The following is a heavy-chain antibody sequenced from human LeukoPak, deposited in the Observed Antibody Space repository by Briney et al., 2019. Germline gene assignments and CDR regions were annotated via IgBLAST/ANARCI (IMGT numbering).Heavy chain of an antibody. V-gene: IGHV4-61*08. CDR3: ARVPISTTARGYFDY. CDR1: GGSVISGGYY. Sequence: SETLSLTCPVSGGSVISGGYYWSWIWQPPGKGLEWIGYIYYSGSTTYNPSLKSRVTISVDTSKNKFSLKLSSVTAADTAVYYCARVPISTTARGYFDYWGQGTLVTVSS. J-gene: IGHJ4*02. D-gene: IGHD4-17*01. CDR2: IYYSGST.